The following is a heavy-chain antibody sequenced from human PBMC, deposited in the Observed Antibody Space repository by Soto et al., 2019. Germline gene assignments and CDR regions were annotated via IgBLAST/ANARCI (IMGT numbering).Heavy chain of an antibody. J-gene: IGHJ4*02. CDR3: TTAEVGATTGFDY. V-gene: IGHV3-15*01. Sequence: PGGSLRLSCAASGFTFSNALMSWVRQSPGKGLEWVGRIKSKTDGGTTDYAAPVKGRFTIPRDDSKNTLYLQMNSLKTEDTAVYYCTTAEVGATTGFDYWGQGTLVTVSS. D-gene: IGHD1-26*01. CDR1: GFTFSNAL. CDR2: IKSKTDGGTT.